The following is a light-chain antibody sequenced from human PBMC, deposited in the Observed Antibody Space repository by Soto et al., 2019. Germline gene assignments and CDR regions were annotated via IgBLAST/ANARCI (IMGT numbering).Light chain of an antibody. Sequence: QLVLTQSPSASASLGASVKLTCTLSSGHSSYAIAWHPQQPEKGPRYLMKLNSDGSHSKGDGIPDRFSGSSSGAERYLTISSLQSEDEADYYCQTWGTDIVVFGGGTKLTVL. CDR3: QTWGTDIVV. CDR1: SGHSSYA. J-gene: IGLJ2*01. CDR2: LNSDGSH. V-gene: IGLV4-69*01.